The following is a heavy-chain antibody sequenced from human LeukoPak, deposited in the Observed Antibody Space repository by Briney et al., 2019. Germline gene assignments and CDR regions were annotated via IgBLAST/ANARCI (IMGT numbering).Heavy chain of an antibody. Sequence: GGSLRLSCAASGFTFSSYWMSWVRQAPGKGLEWVADIKPDGSDQYYVDSVKGRFTISRDNSKNTLYLQMNSLRAEDTAVYYCAKNRGAGSHYYYHMNVWGKGTTVTVSS. D-gene: IGHD1-26*01. CDR3: AKNRGAGSHYYYHMNV. CDR1: GFTFSSYW. J-gene: IGHJ6*03. CDR2: IKPDGSDQ. V-gene: IGHV3-7*03.